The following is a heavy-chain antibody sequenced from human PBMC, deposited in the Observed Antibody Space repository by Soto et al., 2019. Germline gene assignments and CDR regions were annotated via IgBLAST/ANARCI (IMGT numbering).Heavy chain of an antibody. CDR1: GFTFSSYA. V-gene: IGHV3-30-3*01. J-gene: IGHJ3*02. D-gene: IGHD3-22*01. CDR2: ISYDGSNK. Sequence: QVQLVESGGGVVQPGRSLRLSCAASGFTFSSYAMHWVRQAPGKGLEWVAVISYDGSNKYYADSVKGRFTISRDNSKNPLYLQMTSLRAEDTAVYHCASGAYYYDCSGPYVGDAFDILGQGTMVNLSS. CDR3: ASGAYYYDCSGPYVGDAFDI.